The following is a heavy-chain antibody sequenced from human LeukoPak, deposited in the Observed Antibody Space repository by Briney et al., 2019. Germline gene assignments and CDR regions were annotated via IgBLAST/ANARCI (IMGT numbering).Heavy chain of an antibody. CDR3: ARDGYYYGSGSYYHYYYYYGMDV. CDR1: GFTFSSYA. CDR2: ISYDGSNK. D-gene: IGHD3-10*01. V-gene: IGHV3-30-3*01. Sequence: GGSLRLSCAASGFTFSSYAMHWVRQAPGKGLEWVAVISYDGSNKYYADSVRGRFTISRDNSKNTLYLQMNSLRAEDTAVYYCARDGYYYGSGSYYHYYYYYGMDVWGQGTTVTVSS. J-gene: IGHJ6*02.